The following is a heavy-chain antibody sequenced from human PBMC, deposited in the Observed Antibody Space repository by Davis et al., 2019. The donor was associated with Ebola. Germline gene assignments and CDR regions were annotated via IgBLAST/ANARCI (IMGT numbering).Heavy chain of an antibody. J-gene: IGHJ4*02. V-gene: IGHV4-34*01. CDR1: VGSFSDHY. CDR2: INHSGST. CDR3: ARGSSYSRFDY. Sequence: MPSETLSLTCAVYVGSFSDHYWSWIRQPPGKGLEWIGEINHSGSTNYNPSLKSRVTISVDTSKNQFSLKLSSVTAADTAVYYCARGSSYSRFDYWGQGTLVTVSS. D-gene: IGHD1-26*01.